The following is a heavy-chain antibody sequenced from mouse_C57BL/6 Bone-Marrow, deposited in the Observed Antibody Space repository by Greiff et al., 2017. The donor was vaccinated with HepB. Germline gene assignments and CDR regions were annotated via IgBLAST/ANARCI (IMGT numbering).Heavy chain of an antibody. CDR3: AREGGINVYWYFDV. Sequence: VQLQQSGAELARPGASVKLSCKASGYTFTSYGISWVKQRTGQGLEWIGEIYPRSGNTYYNEKFKGKATLTADKSSSTAYMELRSLTSEDSAVYFCAREGGINVYWYFDVWGTGTTVTVSS. V-gene: IGHV1-81*01. CDR2: IYPRSGNT. J-gene: IGHJ1*03. D-gene: IGHD5-2*01. CDR1: GYTFTSYG.